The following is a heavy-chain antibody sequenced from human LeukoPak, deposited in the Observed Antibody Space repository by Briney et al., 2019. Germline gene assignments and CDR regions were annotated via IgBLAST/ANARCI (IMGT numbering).Heavy chain of an antibody. J-gene: IGHJ4*02. D-gene: IGHD4-17*01. V-gene: IGHV4-59*12. CDR3: ARGALRNDY. Sequence: SETLSLTCTVSGGSINNYYWSWIRQPPGKGLEWIGYIYYSGSTDYNPSLKSRVTTSVDTSKNQFSLKLSSVTAADTAVYYCARGALRNDYWGQGTLVTVSS. CDR2: IYYSGST. CDR1: GGSINNYY.